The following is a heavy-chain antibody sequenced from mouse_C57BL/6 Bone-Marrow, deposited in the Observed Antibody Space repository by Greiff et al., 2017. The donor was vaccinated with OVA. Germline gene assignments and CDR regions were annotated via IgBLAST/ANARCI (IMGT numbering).Heavy chain of an antibody. Sequence: VQLQQSGPELVKPGASVKIPCKASGYTFTDYNMDWVKQSHGKSLEWIGDINPNNGGTIYNQKFKGKATLTVDKSSSTAYMELRSLTSEDTAVYYCARKENYYGSSYYWYFDVWGTGTTVTVSS. CDR1: GYTFTDYN. J-gene: IGHJ1*03. CDR2: INPNNGGT. V-gene: IGHV1-18*01. CDR3: ARKENYYGSSYYWYFDV. D-gene: IGHD1-1*01.